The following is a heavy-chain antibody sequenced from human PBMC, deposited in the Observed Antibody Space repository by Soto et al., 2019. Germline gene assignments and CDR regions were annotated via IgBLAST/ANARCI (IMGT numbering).Heavy chain of an antibody. CDR3: ARTYSDSFLDALHV. CDR1: GASISSGNYY. CDR2: MFYSGTT. V-gene: IGHV4-39*01. J-gene: IGHJ3*01. Sequence: QSQTLSLTCTVSGASISSGNYYWGWVRQPPGKGPEWIGTMFYSGTTYYSPSLTSRASFSVDRSKNQFSLSLSSVTAADTAVYYCARTYSDSFLDALHVWGPGTKVTVSS. D-gene: IGHD4-17*01.